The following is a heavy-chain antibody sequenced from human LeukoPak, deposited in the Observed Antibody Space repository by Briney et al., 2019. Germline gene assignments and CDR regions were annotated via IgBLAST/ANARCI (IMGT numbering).Heavy chain of an antibody. CDR1: GFTLSTYW. J-gene: IGHJ3*02. CDR2: INSDESSS. V-gene: IGHV3-74*01. CDR3: ARARYYSDSSGANAFDI. Sequence: PGGSLRLSCAASGFTLSTYWMHWVRQAPGKGLVWVSRINSDESSSSYADSVKDRFTISRDNAKNTLYLQMNSLRVEDTAVYYCARARYYSDSSGANAFDIWGLGTMVTVSS. D-gene: IGHD3-22*01.